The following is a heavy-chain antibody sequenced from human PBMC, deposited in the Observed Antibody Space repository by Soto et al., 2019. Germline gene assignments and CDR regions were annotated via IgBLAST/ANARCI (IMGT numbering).Heavy chain of an antibody. J-gene: IGHJ4*02. CDR2: ISPYNGKT. V-gene: IGHV1-18*04. CDR3: ARAFGSDLSAPGAVFDY. CDR1: GYFFTSYG. Sequence: RASVKVSCKASGYFFTSYGISWVRQAPGQGLEWMGWISPYNGKTKYAQNFQGRVTMTTDTSTYTAYMEVRSLRSDDPAVYYCARAFGSDLSAPGAVFDYWGQGTLVTVSS. D-gene: IGHD3-3*01.